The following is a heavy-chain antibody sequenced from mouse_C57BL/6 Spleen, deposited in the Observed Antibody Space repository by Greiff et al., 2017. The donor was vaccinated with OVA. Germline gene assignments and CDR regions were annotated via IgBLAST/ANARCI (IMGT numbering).Heavy chain of an antibody. D-gene: IGHD1-1*01. Sequence: EVQRVESGPELVKPGASVKMSCKASGYTFTDYNMHWVKQSHGKSLEWIGYINPNNGGTSYNQKFKGKATLTVNKSSSTAYMELRSLTSEDSAVYYCAREGITTGYFDVWGTGTTVTVSS. CDR2: INPNNGGT. CDR3: AREGITTGYFDV. V-gene: IGHV1-22*01. CDR1: GYTFTDYN. J-gene: IGHJ1*03.